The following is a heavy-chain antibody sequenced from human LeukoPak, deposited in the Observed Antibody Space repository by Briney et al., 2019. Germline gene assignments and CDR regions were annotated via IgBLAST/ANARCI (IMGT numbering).Heavy chain of an antibody. CDR3: ARGRGASGYYDSSGRSFDY. CDR1: GGSFSGYY. J-gene: IGHJ4*02. V-gene: IGHV4-34*01. Sequence: SETLSLTCAVYGGSFSGYYWSWIRQPPGKGREWIGEITHSGSTNYNPPLKSRVTISVDTSKNQFSLKLSSVTAADTAVYYCARGRGASGYYDSSGRSFDYWGQGTLVTVSS. D-gene: IGHD3-22*01. CDR2: ITHSGST.